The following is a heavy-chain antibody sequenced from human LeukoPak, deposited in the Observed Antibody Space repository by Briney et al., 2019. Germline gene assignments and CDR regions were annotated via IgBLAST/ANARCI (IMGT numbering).Heavy chain of an antibody. CDR3: ARHVVAVGFDY. CDR1: GFTFRDYD. D-gene: IGHD3-22*01. CDR2: ISSSDTTM. Sequence: GGSLRLSCAASGFTFRDYDMTWIRQAPGKGLEWVSYISSSDTTMYNADSVKGRFTISRDNAQNSLYLQMSSLRAEDTAVYYCARHVVAVGFDYWGQGTLVTVSS. J-gene: IGHJ4*02. V-gene: IGHV3-11*04.